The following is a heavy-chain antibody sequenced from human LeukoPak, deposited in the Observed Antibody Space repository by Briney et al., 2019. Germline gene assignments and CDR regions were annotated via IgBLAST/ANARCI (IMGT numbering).Heavy chain of an antibody. J-gene: IGHJ4*02. D-gene: IGHD5-24*01. Sequence: SETLSLTCTVSGGSISSYYWSWIRQPPGKGLEWIGYIYYSGSTNYNPSPKSRVTISVDTSKNQFSLKLSSVTAADTAVYYCARSRDGYNGRLDYWGQGTLVTVSS. CDR2: IYYSGST. V-gene: IGHV4-59*01. CDR1: GGSISSYY. CDR3: ARSRDGYNGRLDY.